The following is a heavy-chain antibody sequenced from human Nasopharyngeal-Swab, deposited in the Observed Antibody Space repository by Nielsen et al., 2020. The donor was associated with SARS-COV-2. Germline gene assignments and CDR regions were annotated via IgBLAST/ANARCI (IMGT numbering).Heavy chain of an antibody. CDR3: AREDSSGSNYYGMDV. Sequence: SGPTLVKPTETLTLTCTVSGFSLSNARMGVSWIRQPPGKALEWLAHIFSNDEKSYSTSLKSRLTISKDTSKSQVVLTMTNMDPVDTATYYCAREDSSGSNYYGMDVWVQGTTVTVSS. CDR1: GFSLSNARMG. D-gene: IGHD6-19*01. CDR2: IFSNDEK. J-gene: IGHJ6*02. V-gene: IGHV2-26*01.